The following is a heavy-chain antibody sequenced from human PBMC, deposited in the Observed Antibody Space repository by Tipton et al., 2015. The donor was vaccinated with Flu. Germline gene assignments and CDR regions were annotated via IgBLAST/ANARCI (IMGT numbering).Heavy chain of an antibody. J-gene: IGHJ3*02. CDR3: ARDRPARVSSGWYRAFDI. CDR1: GGSVSSGSYY. CDR2: IYYSGST. D-gene: IGHD6-19*01. V-gene: IGHV4-61*01. Sequence: TLSLTCTVSGGSVSSGSYYWSWIRQPPGKGLEWIRYIYYSGSTNYNPSLTSRVTISVDTSKNQFSLKLSSVTAADTAVYYCARDRPARVSSGWYRAFDIWGQGTMVTVSS.